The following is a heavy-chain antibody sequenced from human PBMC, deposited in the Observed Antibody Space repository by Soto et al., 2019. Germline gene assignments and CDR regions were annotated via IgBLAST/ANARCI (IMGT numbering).Heavy chain of an antibody. CDR2: IYYSGST. J-gene: IGHJ4*02. V-gene: IGHV4-39*01. CDR1: GGSTSSSSYY. Sequence: PSETLSLTCTVSGGSTSSSSYYWGWIRQPPGKGLEWIGSIYYSGSTYYNPSLKSRVTISVDTSKNQFSLKLSSVTAADTAVYYCARHESRLRYLDWLFHDYWGQG. D-gene: IGHD3-9*01. CDR3: ARHESRLRYLDWLFHDY.